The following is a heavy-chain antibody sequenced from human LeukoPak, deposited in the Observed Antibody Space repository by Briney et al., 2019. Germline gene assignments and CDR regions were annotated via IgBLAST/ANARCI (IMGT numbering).Heavy chain of an antibody. D-gene: IGHD3-10*01. CDR3: AKASWVSSADAVL. V-gene: IGHV3-23*01. J-gene: IGHJ4*02. CDR2: LRGDGET. Sequence: PGGSLTLSCVASGFTFSSYAMSWVRQAPARELEWVSSLRGDGETFYADSVKGRFTLSRDESRNTVFLHLNNLRVEDTALYYCAKASWVSSADAVLWGQGTVVTVS. CDR1: GFTFSSYA.